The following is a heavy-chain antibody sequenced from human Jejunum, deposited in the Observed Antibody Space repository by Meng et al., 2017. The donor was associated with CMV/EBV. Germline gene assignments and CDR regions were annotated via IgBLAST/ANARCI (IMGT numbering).Heavy chain of an antibody. CDR2: ISAYNGNT. CDR1: GYTFTNYG. CDR3: ARVEVGITSGDY. V-gene: IGHV1-18*01. D-gene: IGHD1-26*01. J-gene: IGHJ4*02. Sequence: QAQLVQSGGEVKKPGASVKVSCKASGYTFTNYGITWVRQALGQGLEWMGWISAYNGNTNYAQTLQGRLTMTTDTSTSTAYMELRSLRSDDTAVYYCARVEVGITSGDYWGQGTLVTVSS.